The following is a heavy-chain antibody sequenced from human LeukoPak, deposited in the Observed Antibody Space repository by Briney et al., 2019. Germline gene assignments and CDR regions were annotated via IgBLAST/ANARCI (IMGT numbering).Heavy chain of an antibody. CDR1: GYTFTGYY. CDR2: INPNSGGT. Sequence: ASVKVSCKASGYTFTGYYMHWVRQAPGQGLEWTGRINPNSGGTNYAQKFQGRVTMTRDTSISTAYMELSRLRSDDTAVYYCARWAAWYYDSSGYYSDYWGQGTLVTVSS. V-gene: IGHV1-2*06. J-gene: IGHJ4*02. CDR3: ARWAAWYYDSSGYYSDY. D-gene: IGHD3-22*01.